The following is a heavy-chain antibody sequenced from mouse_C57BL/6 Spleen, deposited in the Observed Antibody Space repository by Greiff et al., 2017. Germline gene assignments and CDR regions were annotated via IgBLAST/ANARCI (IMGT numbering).Heavy chain of an antibody. CDR3: ASNSRESYYAMDY. D-gene: IGHD1-1*01. CDR2: IYPGDGDT. J-gene: IGHJ4*01. CDR1: GYAFSSSW. V-gene: IGHV1-82*01. Sequence: QVQLKESGPELVKPGASVKISCKASGYAFSSSWMNWVKQRPGKGLEWIGRIYPGDGDTNYNGKFKGKATLTADKSSSTAYMQLSSLTSEDSAVYFCASNSRESYYAMDYWGQGTSVTVSS.